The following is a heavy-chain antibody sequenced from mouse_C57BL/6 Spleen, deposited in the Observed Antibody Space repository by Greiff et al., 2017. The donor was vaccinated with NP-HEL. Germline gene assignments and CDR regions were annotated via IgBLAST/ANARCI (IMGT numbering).Heavy chain of an antibody. CDR2: ISSGSSTI. CDR1: GFTFSDYG. D-gene: IGHD2-4*01. J-gene: IGHJ3*01. CDR3: ARTDYDYDGAWFAY. Sequence: EVQLVESGGGLVKPGGSLKLSCAASGFTFSDYGMHWVRQAPEKGLEWVAYISSGSSTIYYADTVKGRFTISRDNAKNTLFLQMTSLRSEDTAMYYCARTDYDYDGAWFAYWGQGTLVTVSA. V-gene: IGHV5-17*01.